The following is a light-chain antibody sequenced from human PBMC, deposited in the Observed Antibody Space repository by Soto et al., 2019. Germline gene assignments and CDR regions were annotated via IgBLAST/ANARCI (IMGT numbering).Light chain of an antibody. CDR1: QSVSSSY. J-gene: IGKJ5*01. Sequence: EIVLTQSPGTLSFSPGERATLSCRASQSVSSSYLAWYQQQAGQAPRLLIYGASNRGTGIPDRFSGSGSGTDFTLTINNLEPEDFAVYYCQQYGTSPRSITFGQGTRLEIK. CDR3: QQYGTSPRSIT. CDR2: GAS. V-gene: IGKV3-20*01.